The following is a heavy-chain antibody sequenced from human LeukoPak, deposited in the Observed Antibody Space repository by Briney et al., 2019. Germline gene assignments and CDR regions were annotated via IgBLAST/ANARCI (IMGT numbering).Heavy chain of an antibody. CDR1: GGSFSGYY. Sequence: SETLSLTCAVYGGSFSGYYWSWIRQPPGKGLEWIGEINHSGSTNYNPSLKSRVTISVDTSKNQFSLKLSSVTAADTAVYYCARVTGYCRGGSCYHRFDYWGQGTLVTVSS. CDR3: ARVTGYCRGGSCYHRFDY. CDR2: INHSGST. J-gene: IGHJ4*02. V-gene: IGHV4-34*01. D-gene: IGHD2-15*01.